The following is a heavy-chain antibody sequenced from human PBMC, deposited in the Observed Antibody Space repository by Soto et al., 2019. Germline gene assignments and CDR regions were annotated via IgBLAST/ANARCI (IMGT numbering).Heavy chain of an antibody. D-gene: IGHD5-18*01. CDR1: GFTFSSYG. CDR2: IWYDGSNK. J-gene: IGHJ4*02. V-gene: IGHV3-33*01. Sequence: QVQLVESGGGVVQPGRSLRLSCAASGFTFSSYGMHWVRQAPGKGLEWVAVIWYDGSNKYYADSVKGRFTISRDNSKNTMYLQMNSLRAEDTAVYYCARAPDTAMDPENYFAYWGQGTLVTVS. CDR3: ARAPDTAMDPENYFAY.